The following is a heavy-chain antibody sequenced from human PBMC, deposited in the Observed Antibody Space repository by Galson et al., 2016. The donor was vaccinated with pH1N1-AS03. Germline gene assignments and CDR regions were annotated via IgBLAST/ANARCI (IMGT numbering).Heavy chain of an antibody. J-gene: IGHJ4*02. CDR2: ITYDGTTK. CDR3: AREDRNFDY. Sequence: SLRLSCAASGFAFSSYGVHWVRQAPGKGLEWVALITYDGTTKFYAGSLKGRFNISRDNSKNTLYLQMNSPRAEDTAIYYRAREDRNFDYWGQGTLVTISS. V-gene: IGHV3-30*03. D-gene: IGHD1-14*01. CDR1: GFAFSSYG.